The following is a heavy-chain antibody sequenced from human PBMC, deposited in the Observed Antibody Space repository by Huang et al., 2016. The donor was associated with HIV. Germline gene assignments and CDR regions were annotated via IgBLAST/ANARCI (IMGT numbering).Heavy chain of an antibody. CDR1: GFTFSSYS. CDR2: ISSSSSYI. D-gene: IGHD3-22*01. J-gene: IGHJ4*02. Sequence: EVQLVESGGNLVKPGGSLRLSCAASGFTFSSYSMNWFRQGPVKGLWWGSSISSSSSYIYYADSVKGRFTISRDNAKNSLYLQMSSLRAEDTAVYYCATAPPYYYDSSGYYYGQDYWGQGTLVTVSS. CDR3: ATAPPYYYDSSGYYYGQDY. V-gene: IGHV3-21*01.